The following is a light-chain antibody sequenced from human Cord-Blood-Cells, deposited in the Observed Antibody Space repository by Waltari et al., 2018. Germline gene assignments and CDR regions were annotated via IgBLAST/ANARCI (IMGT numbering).Light chain of an antibody. CDR3: QQSYSTPPWT. V-gene: IGKV1-39*01. Sequence: DIQMTQSPSSLSASVGDRVPITCRGSQSISSYLNWYQQKPGKAPNLLIYAASSLQSGVPSRFSGSGSGTDFTLTISSVQPEDFATYYCQQSYSTPPWTFGQGTRVEIK. CDR2: AAS. J-gene: IGKJ1*01. CDR1: QSISSY.